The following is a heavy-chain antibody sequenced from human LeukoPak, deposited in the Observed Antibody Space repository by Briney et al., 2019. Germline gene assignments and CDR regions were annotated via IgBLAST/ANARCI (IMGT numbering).Heavy chain of an antibody. CDR3: ARDILTGSQSRFQH. J-gene: IGHJ1*01. V-gene: IGHV3-48*04. Sequence: GSLRLSCAASGFTFSTYSMTWVRQAPGKGLEWLSYISSSSSTIYYADSVKGRFTISRDNAKNSLYLQMNSLRAEDTAVYYCARDILTGSQSRFQHWGQGTLVTVSS. CDR2: ISSSSSTI. CDR1: GFTFSTYS. D-gene: IGHD3-9*01.